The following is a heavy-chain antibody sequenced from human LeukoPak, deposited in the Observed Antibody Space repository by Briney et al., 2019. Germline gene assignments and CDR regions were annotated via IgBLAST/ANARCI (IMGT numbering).Heavy chain of an antibody. CDR2: ISGSGGST. V-gene: IGHV3-23*01. CDR3: AKDRPRWKTTVTSVDY. Sequence: GGSLRLSCAASGFTFSSYAMSWVRQAPGKGLEWVSAISGSGGSTYYADSVKGRFTISRDNSKNTLYLQMNSLRAEDTAVYYCAKDRPRWKTTVTSVDYWGQGTLVTVSS. J-gene: IGHJ4*02. CDR1: GFTFSSYA. D-gene: IGHD4-17*01.